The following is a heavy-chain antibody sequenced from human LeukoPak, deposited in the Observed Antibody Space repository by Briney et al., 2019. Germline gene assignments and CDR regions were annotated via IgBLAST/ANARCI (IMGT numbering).Heavy chain of an antibody. CDR3: SSLGLTQHAFDI. V-gene: IGHV4-38-2*02. Sequence: SETLSLTCTVSGYSISSGYYWGWIRQPPGKGLEWIGSIYHSGSTYYNPSLKSRLSISLDTSKNQFSLNLSSVPAADTAVFYCSSLGLTQHAFDIWGQGAMVTASP. CDR1: GYSISSGYY. CDR2: IYHSGST. D-gene: IGHD1-1*01. J-gene: IGHJ3*02.